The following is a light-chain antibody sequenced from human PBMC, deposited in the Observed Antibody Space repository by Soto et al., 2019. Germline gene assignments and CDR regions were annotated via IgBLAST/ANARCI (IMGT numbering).Light chain of an antibody. V-gene: IGLV2-11*01. CDR2: DVN. J-gene: IGLJ1*01. Sequence: QSVLTQPHSVSGSPGQSVAISCSGTSSDVGGYNYVSWYRQHPGKAPKLIIFDVNKRPSGVPDRFSGSKSGSTASLTISGLQAEDEADYYCCSYGGSFYVVGTGTKVNFL. CDR1: SSDVGGYNY. CDR3: CSYGGSFYV.